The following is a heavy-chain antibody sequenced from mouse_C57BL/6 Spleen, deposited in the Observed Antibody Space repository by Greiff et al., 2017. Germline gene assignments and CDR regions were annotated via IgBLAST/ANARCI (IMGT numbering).Heavy chain of an antibody. V-gene: IGHV1-82*01. CDR3: ARSDDGRYYAMYY. D-gene: IGHD2-3*01. Sequence: QVQLQQSGPELVKPGASVKISCKASGYAFSSSWMNWVKQRPGKGLEWIGRIYPGDGDTNYNGKFKGKATLTADKSSSTAYMQLSSLTSEDSAVYFCARSDDGRYYAMYYWGQGTSVTVSS. J-gene: IGHJ4*01. CDR1: GYAFSSSW. CDR2: IYPGDGDT.